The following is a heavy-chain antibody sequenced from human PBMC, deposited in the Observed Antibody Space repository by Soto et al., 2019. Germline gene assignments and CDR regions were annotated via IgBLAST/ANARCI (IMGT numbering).Heavy chain of an antibody. Sequence: SETLSLTCTVSGGSISSYYWSWIRQPPGKGLEWIGYIYYSGSTNYNPSLKSRVTISVDTSKNQFSLKLSSVTAADTAVYYCARQQLKRGMDVWGQGTTVTVSS. CDR2: IYYSGST. D-gene: IGHD6-13*01. V-gene: IGHV4-59*01. CDR3: ARQQLKRGMDV. J-gene: IGHJ6*02. CDR1: GGSISSYY.